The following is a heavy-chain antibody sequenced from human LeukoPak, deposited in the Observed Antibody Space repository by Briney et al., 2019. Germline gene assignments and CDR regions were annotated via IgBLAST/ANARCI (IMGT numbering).Heavy chain of an antibody. CDR3: ARERLNAFDI. J-gene: IGHJ3*02. Sequence: GGSLRLSCAASGFTVSSNYMSWVRQAPGKGLEWVSVIYSGGSTYYADSVKGRLTISRDNSKNTLYLQMNSLRAEDTAVYYCARERLNAFDIWGQGTMVTVSS. CDR1: GFTVSSNY. D-gene: IGHD2-8*01. V-gene: IGHV3-53*01. CDR2: IYSGGST.